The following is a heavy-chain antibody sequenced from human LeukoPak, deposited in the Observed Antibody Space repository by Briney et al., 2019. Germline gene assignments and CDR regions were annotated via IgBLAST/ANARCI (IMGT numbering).Heavy chain of an antibody. CDR2: ISPSGTTI. D-gene: IGHD1-1*01. J-gene: IGHJ4*02. Sequence: GGSLRLSCATSGFTFSTYDMNWVRQAPGKGLEWVSYISPSGTTIYYAESVKGRFTISRDNAKNSVYLQMNTLRVEDTAVYYCARKTFGTVYFDYWGQGILVTVSS. CDR3: ARKTFGTVYFDY. V-gene: IGHV3-48*03. CDR1: GFTFSTYD.